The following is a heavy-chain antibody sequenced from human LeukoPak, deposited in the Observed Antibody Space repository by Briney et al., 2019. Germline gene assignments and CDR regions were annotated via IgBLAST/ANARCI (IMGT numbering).Heavy chain of an antibody. CDR3: ARDGRQPNYFDY. Sequence: GGSLRLSCAASGFTFSSYGMHWVRQAPGKGLGWVAVIWYDGSNKYYADSVKGRFTISRDNSKNTLYLQMNSLRAEDTAVYYCARDGRQPNYFDYWGQGTLVTVSS. J-gene: IGHJ4*02. V-gene: IGHV3-33*01. CDR2: IWYDGSNK. D-gene: IGHD6-13*01. CDR1: GFTFSSYG.